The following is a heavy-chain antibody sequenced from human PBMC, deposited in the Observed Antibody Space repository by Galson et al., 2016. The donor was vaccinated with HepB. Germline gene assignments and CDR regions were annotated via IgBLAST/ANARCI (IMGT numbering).Heavy chain of an antibody. J-gene: IGHJ3*02. D-gene: IGHD3-22*01. CDR3: ARREGVHYSDRSDLADDAFNI. CDR2: IYYSGNT. Sequence: EWIGSIYYSGNTHYNPSLKSRVTISVDTSKNQFSLKLNSVTAADTAVYFCARREGVHYSDRSDLADDAFNIWGQGTMVTVSS. V-gene: IGHV4-39*01.